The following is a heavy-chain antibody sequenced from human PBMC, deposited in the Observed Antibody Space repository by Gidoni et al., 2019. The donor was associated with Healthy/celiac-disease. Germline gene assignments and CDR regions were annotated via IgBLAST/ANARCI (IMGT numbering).Heavy chain of an antibody. D-gene: IGHD1-26*01. Sequence: QVQLVQSGAEVKKPGASVKVSCKASGYTFTGYYMHWVRQAPGQGLEWMGWINPNSGGTNYAQKFQGRVTMTRDTSISTAYMELSRLRSDDTAVYYCARAREVAVFDAPQIHWGQGTLVTVSS. J-gene: IGHJ4*02. CDR2: INPNSGGT. CDR3: ARAREVAVFDAPQIH. V-gene: IGHV1-2*02. CDR1: GYTFTGYY.